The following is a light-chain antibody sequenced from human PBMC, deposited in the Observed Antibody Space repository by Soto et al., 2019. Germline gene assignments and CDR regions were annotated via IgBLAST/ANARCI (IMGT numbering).Light chain of an antibody. CDR2: EVT. V-gene: IGLV2-14*01. J-gene: IGLJ1*01. CDR1: SNDVGGYDY. CDR3: SSYTSTSAYV. Sequence: QSALTQPASVSGSPGQSITISCTGTSNDVGGYDYVSWYQHHPGKAPKLMIYEVTNRPSGVSNRFSGSKSGNTASLAISGLPAEDEADYYCSSYTSTSAYVFGTGTQLTVL.